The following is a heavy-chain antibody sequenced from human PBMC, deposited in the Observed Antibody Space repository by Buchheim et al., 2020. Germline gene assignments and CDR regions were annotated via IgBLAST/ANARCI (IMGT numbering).Heavy chain of an antibody. CDR1: GGSISSSSYY. V-gene: IGHV4-39*07. J-gene: IGHJ4*02. CDR2: IYDSGST. Sequence: QLQLQESGPGLVKPSETLSLTCTVSGGSISSSSYYWGWIRQPPGKGLEWIGSIYDSGSTYYNPSPKSRVTISVDPSKNQFSLKLSSVTAADTAVYYCAREPGVDYDILTGYYKRGDYFDYWGQGTL. CDR3: AREPGVDYDILTGYYKRGDYFDY. D-gene: IGHD3-9*01.